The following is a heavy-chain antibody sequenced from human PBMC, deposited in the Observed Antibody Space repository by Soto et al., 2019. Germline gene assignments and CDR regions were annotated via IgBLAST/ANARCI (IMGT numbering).Heavy chain of an antibody. Sequence: QMQLVESGGGLVKPGGSLRLSCAASGFNFGDYYMSWIRQAPGNGLEWVSFVSSTGSYTKYSDSVGGRLTVSRDHGKNSLHLQLNSLRVEDTAVYYCARLRVGVNWYFDLWGRGTVVTVSS. D-gene: IGHD1-26*01. CDR1: GFNFGDYY. V-gene: IGHV3-11*06. CDR3: ARLRVGVNWYFDL. CDR2: VSSTGSYT. J-gene: IGHJ2*01.